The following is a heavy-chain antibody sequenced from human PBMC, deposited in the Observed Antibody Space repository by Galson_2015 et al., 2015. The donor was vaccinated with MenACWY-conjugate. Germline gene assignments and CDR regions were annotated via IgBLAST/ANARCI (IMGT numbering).Heavy chain of an antibody. CDR2: FNPDDGET. CDR3: ARKALGGYGSGAFDY. J-gene: IGHJ4*02. D-gene: IGHD6-19*01. CDR1: GYTLTELS. Sequence: SVKVSCKVSGYTLTELSMHWVRQAPGKGLEWMGGFNPDDGETIFAQKFQGRVTITEDTSTDTAYMELSSLTSEDTAVYYCARKALGGYGSGAFDYWGQGTLVTVSS. V-gene: IGHV1-24*01.